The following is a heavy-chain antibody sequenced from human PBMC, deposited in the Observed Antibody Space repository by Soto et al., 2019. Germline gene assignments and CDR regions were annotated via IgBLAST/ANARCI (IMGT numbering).Heavy chain of an antibody. CDR2: IWYDGSNK. V-gene: IGHV3-33*01. CDR1: GFTFSSYG. J-gene: IGHJ3*02. D-gene: IGHD6-13*01. CDR3: GRGVVAAPDYHAFDI. Sequence: PGGSLRLSCAASGFTFSSYGMHWVRQAPGKGLEWVEVIWYDGSNKYYADSAKGRFTISRDNSKNTLYLQMNSLRAEDTAVYYCGRGVVAAPDYHAFDILGQGTMVTVS.